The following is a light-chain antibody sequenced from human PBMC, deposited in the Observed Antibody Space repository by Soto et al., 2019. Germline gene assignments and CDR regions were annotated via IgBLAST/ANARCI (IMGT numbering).Light chain of an antibody. CDR3: CSYAGSYTFGV. CDR1: SSDVGGYNY. V-gene: IGLV2-11*01. J-gene: IGLJ1*01. CDR2: DVS. Sequence: ALTQPRSVSGSPGQSVTISCTGTSSDVGGYNYVSWYQQHPGKAPKLMIYDVSKRPSGVPDRFSGSKSGNTASLTISGLQAEDEADYYCCSYAGSYTFGVFGTGTKVTVL.